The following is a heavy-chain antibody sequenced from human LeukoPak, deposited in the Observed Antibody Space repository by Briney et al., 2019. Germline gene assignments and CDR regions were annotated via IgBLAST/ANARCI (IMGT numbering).Heavy chain of an antibody. CDR3: ARGRWDIVLMVYAILDY. V-gene: IGHV3-33*01. CDR1: GFTFSSCG. J-gene: IGHJ4*02. Sequence: PGGSLRLSCAASGFTFSSCGMHWVRQAPGKGLEWVAVIWYDGSNKYYADSVKGRFTISRDNSKNTLYLQMNSLRAEDTAVYYCARGRWDIVLMVYAILDYWGQGTLVTVSS. D-gene: IGHD2-8*01. CDR2: IWYDGSNK.